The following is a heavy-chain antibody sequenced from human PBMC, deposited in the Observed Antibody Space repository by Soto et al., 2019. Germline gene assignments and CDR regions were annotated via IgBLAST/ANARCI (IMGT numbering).Heavy chain of an antibody. J-gene: IGHJ5*02. CDR3: ARPITGTTSLWFDP. D-gene: IGHD1-7*01. Sequence: QVQLQQWGAGLLKPSETLSLTCAVYGGCFSGYYWSWIRQPPGKGLEWIGEINHSGSTNYNPSLKSRVTISVDTSKNQFSLTLSSVTASDTAVYYCARPITGTTSLWFDPWGQGTLVIVSS. CDR2: INHSGST. CDR1: GGCFSGYY. V-gene: IGHV4-34*01.